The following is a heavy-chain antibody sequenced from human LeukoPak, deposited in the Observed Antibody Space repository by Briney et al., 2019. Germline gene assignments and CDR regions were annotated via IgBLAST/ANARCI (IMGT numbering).Heavy chain of an antibody. Sequence: PSETLTLTCAVSGGSISSGGYSWSWLRQPPGKGLEWIGYIYHSGSTYYNPSLKSRITISVNRSKNQFSLKLSSVTAADTAVYYGARDVWRAAAGGGTYYYYGMDVWGQGTTVTVSS. V-gene: IGHV4-30-2*01. D-gene: IGHD6-13*01. CDR2: IYHSGST. CDR1: GGSISSGGYS. CDR3: ARDVWRAAAGGGTYYYYGMDV. J-gene: IGHJ6*02.